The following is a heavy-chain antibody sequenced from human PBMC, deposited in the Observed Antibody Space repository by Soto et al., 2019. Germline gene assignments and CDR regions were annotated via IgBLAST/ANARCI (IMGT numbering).Heavy chain of an antibody. J-gene: IGHJ3*02. Sequence: QVQLQQWGAGLLKPSETLSLTCAVYGGFVTSGSYYWSWIRQPPGKGLEWIGEMSHSGGTHFNPSLKIRVTISADTSKNQFTLKMSSVTAADTALYYCARVERGTATTVVDAFDICGPGTMVTVSS. CDR3: ARVERGTATTVVDAFDI. CDR1: GGFVTSGSYY. V-gene: IGHV4-34*01. D-gene: IGHD1-1*01. CDR2: MSHSGGT.